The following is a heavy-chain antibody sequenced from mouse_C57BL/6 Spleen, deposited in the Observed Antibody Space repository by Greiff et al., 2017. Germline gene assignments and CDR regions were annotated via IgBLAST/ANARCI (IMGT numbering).Heavy chain of an antibody. Sequence: VQLQQPGAELVRPGTSVKLSCKASGYTFTSYWMHWVKQRPGQGLEWIGVIDPSDSYTNYNQKFKGKATLTVDTSSSTAYMQLSSLTSEDSAFYYCARESTTVVAKDYAMDYWGQGTSVTVSS. CDR1: GYTFTSYW. CDR2: IDPSDSYT. D-gene: IGHD1-1*01. V-gene: IGHV1-59*01. CDR3: ARESTTVVAKDYAMDY. J-gene: IGHJ4*01.